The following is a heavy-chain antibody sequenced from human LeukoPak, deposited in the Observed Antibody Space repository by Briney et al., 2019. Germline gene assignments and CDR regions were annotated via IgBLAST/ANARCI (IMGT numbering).Heavy chain of an antibody. V-gene: IGHV3-23*01. CDR1: GFTFSSYG. CDR2: ISGSGGST. D-gene: IGHD2-15*01. CDR3: AKDLGGYCSGGSCYDFDY. J-gene: IGHJ4*02. Sequence: GGSLRLSCAASGFTFSSYGMSWVRQAPGKGLEWVSAISGSGGSTNYADSVKGRFTISRDNSKNTLYLQMNSLRAEDTAVYYCAKDLGGYCSGGSCYDFDYWGQGTLVTVSS.